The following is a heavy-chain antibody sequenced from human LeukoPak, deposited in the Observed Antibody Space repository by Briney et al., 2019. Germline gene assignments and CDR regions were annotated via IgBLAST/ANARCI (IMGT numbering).Heavy chain of an antibody. Sequence: GGSLRLSCAASGFAFGTYSMNWVRQAPGKGLEWGSSVSTAGSFIYYADSVKGRFTISRDNAQNSLFLQMRSLRADDTAVYYCARDVSYDSSGDAFDIWGQGTMVTVSS. CDR2: VSTAGSFI. V-gene: IGHV3-21*01. J-gene: IGHJ3*02. CDR3: ARDVSYDSSGDAFDI. D-gene: IGHD3-22*01. CDR1: GFAFGTYS.